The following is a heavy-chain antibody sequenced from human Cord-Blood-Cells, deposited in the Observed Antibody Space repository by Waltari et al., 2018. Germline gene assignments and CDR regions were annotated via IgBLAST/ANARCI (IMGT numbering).Heavy chain of an antibody. Sequence: QVQLVQSGAEVKKPGASVKVSCKVSGYTLTELSMHWVRQAPGKGLEWMGGLDPEDGETSYAQKFQGRVTMTEDTSTDTAYMELSSLRSEDTAVYYGATDKYGSNWFDPWGQGTLVTVSS. V-gene: IGHV1-24*01. CDR1: GYTLTELS. CDR3: ATDKYGSNWFDP. CDR2: LDPEDGET. D-gene: IGHD2-8*01. J-gene: IGHJ5*02.